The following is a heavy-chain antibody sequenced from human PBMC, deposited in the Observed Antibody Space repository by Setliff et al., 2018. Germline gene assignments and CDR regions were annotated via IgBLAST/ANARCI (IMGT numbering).Heavy chain of an antibody. D-gene: IGHD6-13*01. V-gene: IGHV1-2*02. CDR3: ATQTAAYYFDY. CDR2: INPDTGYS. Sequence: GASVKVSCKASGYTFTGPYMHWVRQAPGQGPEWMGWINPDTGYSKYAQKFQGRVTLTRDTSLTTAYMELRSLTSDDTAVYYCATQTAAYYFDYWGQGALVTVSS. CDR1: GYTFTGPY. J-gene: IGHJ4*02.